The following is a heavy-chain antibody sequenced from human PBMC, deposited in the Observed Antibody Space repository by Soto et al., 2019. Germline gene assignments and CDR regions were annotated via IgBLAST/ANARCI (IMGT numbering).Heavy chain of an antibody. CDR2: ISGTSSYI. Sequence: PGGSLRLSCAASGFTFSDYYMSWIRQAPGKGLKWVSYISGTSSYINYAASVRGRFTISRDNAKNSLYLQMDSLKAEDTAVYFCARTERAPSNYSDIVTGYYYYAYWGQRTLVTVSS. J-gene: IGHJ4*02. CDR1: GFTFSDYY. CDR3: ARTERAPSNYSDIVTGYYYYAY. V-gene: IGHV3-11*03. D-gene: IGHD3-9*01.